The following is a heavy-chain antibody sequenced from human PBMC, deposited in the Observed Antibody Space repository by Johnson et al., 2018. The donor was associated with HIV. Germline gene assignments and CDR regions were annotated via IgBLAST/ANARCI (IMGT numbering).Heavy chain of an antibody. J-gene: IGHJ3*02. Sequence: VQLVESGGGLVQPGGSLRLSCAASGITVSSNYMSWVRQAPGKGLEWVSVIYSGGSTYYADSVKGRFTISRDNFKNTLYLQMNSLRAEDTAVYYCASSALGIMGAFDIWGQGTMVTVSS. V-gene: IGHV3-66*01. CDR2: IYSGGST. D-gene: IGHD7-27*01. CDR1: GITVSSNY. CDR3: ASSALGIMGAFDI.